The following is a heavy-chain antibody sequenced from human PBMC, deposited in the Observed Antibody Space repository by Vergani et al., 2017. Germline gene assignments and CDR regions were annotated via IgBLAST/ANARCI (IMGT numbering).Heavy chain of an antibody. CDR3: ARDIGDYYYSSGYYDDDY. V-gene: IGHV3-11*05. J-gene: IGHJ4*02. CDR1: GFTFSDYY. Sequence: QVQLVESGGGLVKPGGSLRLSCAASGFTFSDYYMSWIRQAPGKGLEWVSYISSSSSNTNYADSVKGRFTISRDNAKNSLYLQMNSLRAEETAVYYCARDIGDYYYSSGYYDDDYWGQGTLVTVSS. CDR2: ISSSSSNT. D-gene: IGHD3-22*01.